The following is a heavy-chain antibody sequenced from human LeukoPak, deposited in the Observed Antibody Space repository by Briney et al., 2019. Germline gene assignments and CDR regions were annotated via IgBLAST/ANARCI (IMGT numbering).Heavy chain of an antibody. J-gene: IGHJ4*02. CDR3: ARGVRGRYFDWLFKYYFDY. CDR2: INHSGST. D-gene: IGHD3-9*01. Sequence: SETLSLTCAVHGGSFSGYYWSWIRQPPGKGLEWIGEINHSGSTNYNPSLKSRVTISVDTSKNQFSLKLSSVTAADTAVYYCARGVRGRYFDWLFKYYFDYWGQGTLVTVSS. CDR1: GGSFSGYY. V-gene: IGHV4-34*01.